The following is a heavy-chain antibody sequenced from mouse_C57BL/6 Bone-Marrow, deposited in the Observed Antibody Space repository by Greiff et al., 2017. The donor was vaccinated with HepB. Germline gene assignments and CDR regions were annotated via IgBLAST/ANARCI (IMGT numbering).Heavy chain of an antibody. D-gene: IGHD2-3*01. V-gene: IGHV1-39*01. CDR2: INPNYGTT. CDR3: VPDGYYRYYFDY. CDR1: GYSFTDYN. J-gene: IGHJ2*01. Sequence: VQLKESGPELVKPGASVKISCKASGYSFTDYNMNWVKQSNGKSLEWIGVINPNYGTTSYNQKFKGKATLTVDQSSSTAYMQLNSLTSEDSAVYYCVPDGYYRYYFDYWGQGTTLTVSS.